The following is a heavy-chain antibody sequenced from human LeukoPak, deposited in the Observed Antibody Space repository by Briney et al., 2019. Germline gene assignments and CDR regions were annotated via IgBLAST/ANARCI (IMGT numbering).Heavy chain of an antibody. CDR1: EFTFRSYE. CDR3: ARDITLTRGGRSDY. Sequence: GGSLRLSCAASEFTFRSYEMNWVRQAPGKGLEWISYISSTGNTIYYVDSVQGRFTISRDNAKNSLYLQMNSLRAEDTAVYYCARDITLTRGGRSDYWGQGTLVTVSA. D-gene: IGHD3-10*01. CDR2: ISSTGNTI. V-gene: IGHV3-48*03. J-gene: IGHJ4*02.